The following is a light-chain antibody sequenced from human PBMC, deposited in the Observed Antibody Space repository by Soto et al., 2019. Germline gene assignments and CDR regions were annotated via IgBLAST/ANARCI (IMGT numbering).Light chain of an antibody. V-gene: IGKV3-15*01. Sequence: EIVMTQSPATLSVSPGERATLSCRASQTVSSNLAWYQQKPGQAPRLLIYGASTRATGIPARFSGSGSGTEFTLTISRLEPEDFAVYYCQQFGPSRTFGQGTKVDIK. J-gene: IGKJ1*01. CDR2: GAS. CDR1: QTVSSN. CDR3: QQFGPSRT.